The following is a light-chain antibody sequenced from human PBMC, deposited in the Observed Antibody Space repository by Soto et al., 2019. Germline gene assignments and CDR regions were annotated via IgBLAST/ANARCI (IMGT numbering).Light chain of an antibody. Sequence: DIQVTQSPSSLSASVGDRVTITFRACHSINIYLNWYQQKPGNTPKVLIYVASSLQSGVPSRFSGSRSGTDFTLTISSVQLEDLATYYWQQSYNTPRTFGQGTKVEIK. CDR1: HSINIY. V-gene: IGKV1-39*01. J-gene: IGKJ1*01. CDR3: QQSYNTPRT. CDR2: VAS.